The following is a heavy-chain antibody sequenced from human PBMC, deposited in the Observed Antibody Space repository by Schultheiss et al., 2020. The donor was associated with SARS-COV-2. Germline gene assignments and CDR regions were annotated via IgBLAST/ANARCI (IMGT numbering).Heavy chain of an antibody. Sequence: GGSLRLSCAASGFTFSSYGMHWVRQAPGKGLEWVAVIWYDGSNKYYADSVKGRFTISRDNSKNTLYLQMNSLRAEDTAVYYCAKDAVVNSNYFDYWGQGTLVTVSS. CDR1: GFTFSSYG. CDR2: IWYDGSNK. D-gene: IGHD4-23*01. CDR3: AKDAVVNSNYFDY. V-gene: IGHV3-33*06. J-gene: IGHJ4*02.